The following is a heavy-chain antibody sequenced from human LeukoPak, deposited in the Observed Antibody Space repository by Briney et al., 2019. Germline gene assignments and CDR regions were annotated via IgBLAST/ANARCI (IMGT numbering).Heavy chain of an antibody. D-gene: IGHD3-10*01. CDR3: ARGRRGYFDY. CDR2: IYYSGST. V-gene: IGHV4-59*01. CDR1: GGSISSSY. Sequence: SETLSLTCTVSGGSISSSYWSWIRQPPGKGLEWIGYIYYSGSTNYNPSLKSRVTISVDTSKNQFSLKLSSVTAADTAVYYCARGRRGYFDYWGQGTLVTVSS. J-gene: IGHJ4*02.